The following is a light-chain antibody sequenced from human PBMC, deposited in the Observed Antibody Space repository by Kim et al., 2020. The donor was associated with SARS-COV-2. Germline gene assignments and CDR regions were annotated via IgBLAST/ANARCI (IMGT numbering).Light chain of an antibody. J-gene: IGLJ3*02. CDR2: QDS. CDR1: KLGDKY. Sequence: SYELTQPPSVSMSPGQTASITCSGDKLGDKYACWYQQKPGQSPVLVIYQDSKRPSGIPERFSGSNSGNTATLTISGTQAMDEADYYCQAWDSSTRVFGGGTQLDRP. V-gene: IGLV3-1*01. CDR3: QAWDSSTRV.